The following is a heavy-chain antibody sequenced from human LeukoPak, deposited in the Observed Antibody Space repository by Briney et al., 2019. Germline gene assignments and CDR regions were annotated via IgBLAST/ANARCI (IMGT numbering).Heavy chain of an antibody. V-gene: IGHV3-23*01. D-gene: IGHD2-2*01. Sequence: GGSLRLSCAASGFTFSSYAMSWIRQAPGKGLEWVSAISGSGGSTYYADSVKGRLTISRDNSKNTLYLQMNSLRAEDTAVYYCAKDRSRYCSSTSCLSAFDIWGQGTMVTVSS. J-gene: IGHJ3*02. CDR1: GFTFSSYA. CDR2: ISGSGGST. CDR3: AKDRSRYCSSTSCLSAFDI.